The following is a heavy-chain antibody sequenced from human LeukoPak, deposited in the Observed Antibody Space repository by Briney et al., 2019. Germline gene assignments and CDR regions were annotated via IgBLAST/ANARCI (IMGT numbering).Heavy chain of an antibody. Sequence: SQTLSLTCAISGHSFSSKSATWNWIRQSPSRGLEWLGKTYYRSKWYNDSAVSVKSRITISPDTSKNQFSLQLNSVTPEDTAMYYCARDPRVSAGWQFDYWGQGTLVTVSS. J-gene: IGHJ4*02. CDR2: TYYRSKWYN. CDR3: ARDPRVSAGWQFDY. V-gene: IGHV6-1*01. CDR1: GHSFSSKSAT. D-gene: IGHD6-19*01.